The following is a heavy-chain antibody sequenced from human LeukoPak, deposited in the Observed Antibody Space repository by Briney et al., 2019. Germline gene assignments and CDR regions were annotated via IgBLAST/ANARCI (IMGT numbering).Heavy chain of an antibody. Sequence: GGSLRLSCAASEFTFSGTWMSWVRQAPGKGLEWVANIVQDGSEMYYVDSVKGRFTVSRDNAKNSTYVQMNSLRVEDTAVYYCAREYMGSYDIWGQGTMVTVSS. CDR2: IVQDGSEM. CDR3: AREYMGSYDI. CDR1: EFTFSGTW. J-gene: IGHJ3*02. D-gene: IGHD3-10*01. V-gene: IGHV3-7*01.